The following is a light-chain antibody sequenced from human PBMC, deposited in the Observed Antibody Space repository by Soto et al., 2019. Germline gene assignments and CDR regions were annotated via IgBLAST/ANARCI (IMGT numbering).Light chain of an antibody. Sequence: EIVLTQSPGTLSLSPGERATLSCRASQSVSSNNLAWYQQKPGQAPRLLIYGASRRATGIPDRFSGSGSGTDFTLTISRLEPEDFAVYYSQQYGGSATFGQGTKVEIK. CDR3: QQYGGSAT. V-gene: IGKV3-20*01. J-gene: IGKJ1*01. CDR2: GAS. CDR1: QSVSSNN.